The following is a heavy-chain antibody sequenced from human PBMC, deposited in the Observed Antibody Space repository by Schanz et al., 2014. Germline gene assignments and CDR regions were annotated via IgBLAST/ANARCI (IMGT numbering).Heavy chain of an antibody. CDR1: GFTFSTFA. J-gene: IGHJ4*02. V-gene: IGHV3-48*01. CDR2: ASGSTPDI. Sequence: EVQLVESGGDLVQPGGSLRLSCSASGFTFSTFAMHWVRQAPGKGLEWVSYASGSTPDIYYADSVKGRFTISRDNAKNSVYLQMNSLRAEDAAVYYCVRDSYFTFDYWGQGTLVTVSS. D-gene: IGHD3-10*01. CDR3: VRDSYFTFDY.